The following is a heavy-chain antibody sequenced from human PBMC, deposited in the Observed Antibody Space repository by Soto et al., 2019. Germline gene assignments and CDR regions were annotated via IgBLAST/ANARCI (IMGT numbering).Heavy chain of an antibody. CDR2: ISYDGSNK. D-gene: IGHD3-10*01. CDR1: GFTFSSYG. V-gene: IGHV3-30*03. Sequence: GGSLRLSCAASGFTFSSYGMHWVRQAPGKGLEWVAVISYDGSNKYYADSVKGRFTISRDNSKNTLYLQMDSLRAEDTAVYYCARLMVRGVRDYWGQGTLVTVSS. CDR3: ARLMVRGVRDY. J-gene: IGHJ4*02.